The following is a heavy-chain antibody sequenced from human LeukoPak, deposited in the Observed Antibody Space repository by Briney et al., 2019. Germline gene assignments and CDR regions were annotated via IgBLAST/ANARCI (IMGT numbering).Heavy chain of an antibody. V-gene: IGHV1-69*04. CDR2: IIPIFGIA. CDR1: GGTFSSYA. D-gene: IGHD2-2*01. Sequence: SVKVSCKASGGTFSSYAISWVRQAPGQGLEWMGRIIPIFGIANYAQKFQGRVTITAGKSTSTAYMELSSLRSEDTAVYYCATLPLGHGRQLRHYYYYGMDVWGQGTTVTVSS. CDR3: ATLPLGHGRQLRHYYYYGMDV. J-gene: IGHJ6*02.